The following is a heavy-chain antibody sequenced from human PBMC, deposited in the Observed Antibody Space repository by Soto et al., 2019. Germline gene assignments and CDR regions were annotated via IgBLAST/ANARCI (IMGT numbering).Heavy chain of an antibody. V-gene: IGHV1-69*13. CDR2: IIPIFGTA. CDR1: GGTFSIYA. D-gene: IGHD1-7*01. Sequence: SVKVSGKASGGTFSIYAISWVRQAPVQGLEWMGGIIPIFGTANYAQKFQGRVTITADESTSTAYMELSSLRSEDTAVYYCARGDWNSGYYYYGMDVWGQGTTVTVSS. CDR3: ARGDWNSGYYYYGMDV. J-gene: IGHJ6*02.